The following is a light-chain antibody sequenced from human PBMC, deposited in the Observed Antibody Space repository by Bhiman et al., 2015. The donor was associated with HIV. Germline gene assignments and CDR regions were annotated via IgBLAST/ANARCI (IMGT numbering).Light chain of an antibody. Sequence: QSALTQPASVSVSPGQAITISCTGTSSDVGGYNFVSWYQHHPGKAPKLMIYDVNKRPSGVSNRFSGSKSGNTASLTISGLQAEDEADYYCCSYAGSTLYVFGTGTKVTVL. CDR1: SSDVGGYNF. CDR3: CSYAGSTLYV. V-gene: IGLV2-23*02. J-gene: IGLJ1*01. CDR2: DVN.